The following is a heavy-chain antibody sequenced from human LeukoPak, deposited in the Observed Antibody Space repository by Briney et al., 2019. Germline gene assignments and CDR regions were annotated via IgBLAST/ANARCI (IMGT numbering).Heavy chain of an antibody. V-gene: IGHV1-69*13. J-gene: IGHJ4*02. Sequence: SVKVSCKASGGTXSSYAITWVRQAPGQGLEWMGGIIPIFGTANYAQKFQGRVTITADESTSTAYMELSSLRSEDTAVYYCAGYLGSYYYYFDYWGQGTLVTVSS. CDR1: GGTXSSYA. CDR3: AGYLGSYYYYFDY. D-gene: IGHD1-26*01. CDR2: IIPIFGTA.